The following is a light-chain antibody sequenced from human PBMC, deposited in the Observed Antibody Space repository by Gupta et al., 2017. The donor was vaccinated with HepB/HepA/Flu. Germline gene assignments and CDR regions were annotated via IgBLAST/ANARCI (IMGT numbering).Light chain of an antibody. CDR2: RDS. V-gene: IGKV3-20*01. CDR1: ANDVSLV. Sequence: EIVLTQSPGTLSLSPGDRATLSCRTSANDVSLVLAWYQQKPGQAPRLLIDRDSTRATGIPDRFSGSGSGTDFTLTITRLEPEDSGVYYCQQLGISPLTFGGGTRVEIK. J-gene: IGKJ4*01. CDR3: QQLGISPLT.